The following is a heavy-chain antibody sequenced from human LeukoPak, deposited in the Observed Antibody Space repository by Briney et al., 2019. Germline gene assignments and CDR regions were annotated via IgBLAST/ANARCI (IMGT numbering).Heavy chain of an antibody. J-gene: IGHJ4*02. CDR1: GGSISSGGYY. CDR2: IYYSGRT. D-gene: IGHD2-15*01. V-gene: IGHV4-31*03. CDR3: ARTKCSGGSCYGDY. Sequence: SQTLSLTCTVSGGSISSGGYYWSWIRQHPGKGLEWIGYIYYSGRTYYNPSLKSRLTTSVDTSKNQFSLKLSSVTAADTAVYYCARTKCSGGSCYGDYWGQGTLVTVSS.